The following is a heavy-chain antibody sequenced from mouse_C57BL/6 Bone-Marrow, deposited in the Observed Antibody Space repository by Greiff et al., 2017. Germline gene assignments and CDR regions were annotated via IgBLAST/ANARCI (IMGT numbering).Heavy chain of an antibody. CDR3: ARGDYYGSRFAY. J-gene: IGHJ3*01. CDR2: FYPGGGYT. Sequence: QVQLQQSGAELVRPGTSVKMSCKASGYTFTNYCIGWAKQRPGHGLEWIGDFYPGGGYTNYNEKFKGKATLTADKSSSTAYMQFSSLTSEDSAIYYCARGDYYGSRFAYWGQGTLVTVSA. D-gene: IGHD1-1*01. V-gene: IGHV1-63*01. CDR1: GYTFTNYC.